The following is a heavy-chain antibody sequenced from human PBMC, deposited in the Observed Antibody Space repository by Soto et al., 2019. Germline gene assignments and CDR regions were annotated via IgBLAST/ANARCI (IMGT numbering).Heavy chain of an antibody. CDR2: IFDSGST. J-gene: IGHJ2*01. D-gene: IGHD4-17*01. Sequence: QVQLQESGPGLVKPSQTLSLTCTVSGGSISGGVYYWSWIRQPPGKGLEWIGYIFDSGSTYYNPSLTIRVTISVDTSKNQFSLRLSSVTAADTAVYYCAREIIPLTTDWYFDLWGRGTLVTVSS. CDR3: AREIIPLTTDWYFDL. V-gene: IGHV4-30-4*01. CDR1: GGSISGGVYY.